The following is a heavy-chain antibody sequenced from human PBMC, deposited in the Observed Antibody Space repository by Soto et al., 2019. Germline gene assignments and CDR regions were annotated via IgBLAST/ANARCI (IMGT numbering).Heavy chain of an antibody. CDR3: ARHPAYYYGSGSYPDWFDP. J-gene: IGHJ5*02. CDR1: GGSISSSSYY. V-gene: IGHV4-39*01. Sequence: TLSLTCTVSGGSISSSSYYWGWIRQPPGKGLEWIGSIYYSGSTYYNPSLKSRVTISVDTSKNQFSLKLSSVTAADTAVYYCARHPAYYYGSGSYPDWFDPWGQGTLVTVSS. D-gene: IGHD3-10*01. CDR2: IYYSGST.